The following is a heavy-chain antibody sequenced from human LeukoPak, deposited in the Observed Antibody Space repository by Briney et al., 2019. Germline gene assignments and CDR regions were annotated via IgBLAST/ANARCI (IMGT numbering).Heavy chain of an antibody. D-gene: IGHD6-13*01. CDR1: RYSFTSYW. J-gene: IGHJ3*02. CDR3: ASPLSPGIAAAGTDAFDI. Sequence: GESLKISCKGSRYSFTSYWIGWVRQMPGKGLEWMGITYPGDSDTRYSPSFQGQVTISADKSISTAYLQWSSLKASDTAMYYCASPLSPGIAAAGTDAFDIWGQGTMVTVSS. V-gene: IGHV5-51*01. CDR2: TYPGDSDT.